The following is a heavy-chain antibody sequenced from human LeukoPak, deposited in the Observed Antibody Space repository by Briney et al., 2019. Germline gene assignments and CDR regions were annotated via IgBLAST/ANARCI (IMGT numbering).Heavy chain of an antibody. J-gene: IGHJ4*02. Sequence: GGSLRLSCAASGIRVNSNYMSWVPQAPGKGLEWVSVIYSGGSTSYADSVKGRFTISRDNSQNTMYLQMNSLRAEDTAVYYCARITSTYFDYWGQGTLVTVSS. V-gene: IGHV3-53*01. D-gene: IGHD3-10*01. CDR2: IYSGGST. CDR3: ARITSTYFDY. CDR1: GIRVNSNY.